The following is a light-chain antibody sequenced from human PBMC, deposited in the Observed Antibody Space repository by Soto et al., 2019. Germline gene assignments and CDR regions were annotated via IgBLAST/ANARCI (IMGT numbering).Light chain of an antibody. V-gene: IGKV1-5*01. J-gene: IGKJ1*01. CDR3: QQYHTYWT. Sequence: DIPMTQSPSTLSASVGDRVTITCRASQSISTWLAWYQQKPGKAPNLLIYDASNLESGVPSRFSGSGSGTEFTLTINSLQPDDVATYYCQQYHTYWTFGQGTKVEIK. CDR2: DAS. CDR1: QSISTW.